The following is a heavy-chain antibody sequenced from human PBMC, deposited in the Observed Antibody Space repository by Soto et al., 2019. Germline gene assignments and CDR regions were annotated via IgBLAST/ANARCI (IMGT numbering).Heavy chain of an antibody. D-gene: IGHD1-26*01. V-gene: IGHV1-46*03. Sequence: ASVKVSCKASGYTFTSYYMHWVRQAPGQGLEWMGIINPSGGSTSYAQKFQDRVTMTRDTSTSTVYMELSSLRSEDTAVYYCDRATAAEYFQHWGQGTLVTVSS. CDR2: INPSGGST. CDR3: DRATAAEYFQH. CDR1: GYTFTSYY. J-gene: IGHJ1*01.